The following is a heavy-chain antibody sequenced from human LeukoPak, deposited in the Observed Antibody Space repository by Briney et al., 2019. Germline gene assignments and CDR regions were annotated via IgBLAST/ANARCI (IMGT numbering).Heavy chain of an antibody. D-gene: IGHD3-10*01. CDR1: GFTFSSYA. J-gene: IGHJ5*01. V-gene: IGHV3-30-3*01. CDR2: ISYDGSNK. Sequence: AGGSLRLSCAASGFTFSSYAMHWVRQAPGKGLEWVAVISYDGSNKYYADSVKGRFTISRDNSRNTLYLQMNSLRAEDTAVYYCAKVAPGSYYEDSWGQGTLVTVSS. CDR3: AKVAPGSYYEDS.